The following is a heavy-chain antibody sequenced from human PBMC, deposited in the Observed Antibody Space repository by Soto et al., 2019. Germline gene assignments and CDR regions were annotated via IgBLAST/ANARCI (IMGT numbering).Heavy chain of an antibody. CDR3: ARADSSGSQAFTLGY. D-gene: IGHD3-22*01. J-gene: IGHJ4*02. CDR2: IYYSGST. CDR1: GGSISSYY. V-gene: IGHV4-59*01. Sequence: SETLSLTCTVSGGSISSYYWSWIRQPPGKGLEWIGYIYYSGSTNYNPSLKSRVTISVDTSKNQFSLKLSSVTAADTAVYYCARADSSGSQAFTLGYWGQGTLVTVSS.